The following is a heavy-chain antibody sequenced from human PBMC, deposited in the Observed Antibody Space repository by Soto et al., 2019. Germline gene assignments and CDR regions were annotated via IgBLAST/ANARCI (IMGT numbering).Heavy chain of an antibody. Sequence: EVQLVESGGVVVQPGGSLRLSCAASGFTFDDYTMHWVRQAPGKGLEWVSLISWDGGSTYYADSVKGRFTISRDNSKNSLYLQMNSLRTEDTALYYCASTRSSSRAGDAFDIWGHGTMVTVSS. V-gene: IGHV3-43*01. D-gene: IGHD6-13*01. CDR1: GFTFDDYT. CDR3: ASTRSSSRAGDAFDI. CDR2: ISWDGGST. J-gene: IGHJ3*02.